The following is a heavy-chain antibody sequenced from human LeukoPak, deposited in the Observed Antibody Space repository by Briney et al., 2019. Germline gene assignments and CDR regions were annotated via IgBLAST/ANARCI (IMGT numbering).Heavy chain of an antibody. CDR2: ISHTGDII. J-gene: IGHJ4*02. Sequence: PSETLSLTCAVYGGSFNSYYWTWVRQTPGKGLEWIGEISHTGDIINYKPSLKSRVTISVASSTKQFSLRLTSVTAADTGAYYCARVPDITARPCDSWGPGTRVTVS. CDR1: GGSFNSYY. CDR3: ARVPDITARPCDS. D-gene: IGHD1-1*01. V-gene: IGHV4-34*01.